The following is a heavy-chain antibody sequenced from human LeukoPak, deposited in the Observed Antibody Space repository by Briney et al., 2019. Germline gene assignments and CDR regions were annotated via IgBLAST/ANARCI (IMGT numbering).Heavy chain of an antibody. CDR2: FDPEGGET. CDR1: GYTFSELS. J-gene: IGHJ4*02. D-gene: IGHD3-10*01. V-gene: IGHV1-24*01. Sequence: ASLTLSCKVSGYTFSELSMRWVRQAPGKGLEWMGGFDPEGGETIYAENFQGRVTMTEYTSTHTAYMELGSLRSEDTAVYYCARSGVMGRVALVYWGQGTPGTASS. CDR3: ARSGVMGRVALVY.